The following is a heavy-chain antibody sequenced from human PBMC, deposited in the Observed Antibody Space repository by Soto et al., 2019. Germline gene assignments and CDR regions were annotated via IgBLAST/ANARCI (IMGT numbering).Heavy chain of an antibody. CDR1: GGSISSSSYY. D-gene: IGHD3-22*01. V-gene: IGHV4-39*01. Sequence: PSETLSLTCTVSGGSISSSSYYWGWIRQPPGQGLEWLGTIYSLGNTYYNPSLKSRVTISVDKSKSQLFLKLSSVTAPDTAVYYCAIQIYDSRPYSSPYRCPGPLVTLSS. CDR3: AIQIYDSRPYSSPY. J-gene: IGHJ4*02. CDR2: IYSLGNT.